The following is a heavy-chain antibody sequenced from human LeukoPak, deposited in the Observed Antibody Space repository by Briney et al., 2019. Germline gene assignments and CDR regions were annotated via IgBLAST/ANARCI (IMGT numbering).Heavy chain of an antibody. Sequence: GGSLRLSCAASRFTFSNHAMSWVRQAPGKGLEWVSVISGSGGTTYYTDSVKGRFTISRDNSMDTLYLQMNSLRADDTAVYYCAKGARWELPLDYWGQGTLVTVSS. J-gene: IGHJ4*02. D-gene: IGHD1-26*01. V-gene: IGHV3-23*01. CDR2: ISGSGGTT. CDR1: RFTFSNHA. CDR3: AKGARWELPLDY.